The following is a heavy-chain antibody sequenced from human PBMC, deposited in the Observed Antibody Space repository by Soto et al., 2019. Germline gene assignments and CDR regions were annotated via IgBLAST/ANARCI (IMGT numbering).Heavy chain of an antibody. CDR2: ISSSSSYI. CDR1: GFTFSSYS. Sequence: EVQLVESGGGLVKPGGSLRLSCAASGFTFSSYSMNWVRQAPGKGLEWVSSISSSSSYIYYADSVKGRFTISRDNAKNSLYLQMNSLRAEDTAVYYCARAGVGGAGFDYWGQGTLVTVSS. J-gene: IGHJ4*02. CDR3: ARAGVGGAGFDY. D-gene: IGHD1-26*01. V-gene: IGHV3-21*01.